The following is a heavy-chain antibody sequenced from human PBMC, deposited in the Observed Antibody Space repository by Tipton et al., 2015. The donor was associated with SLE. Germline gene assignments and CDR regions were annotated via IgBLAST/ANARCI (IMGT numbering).Heavy chain of an antibody. CDR2: ISGSGGST. D-gene: IGHD2-8*02. Sequence: SLRLSCAASGFTFSTYVMTWVRQAPGKGLEWVSSISGSGGSTYYADSVRGRFTISRDNSKNTVSLQMNSLRAGDTALYYCARALSDTGSLFDCWGQGTLVTVSS. J-gene: IGHJ4*02. V-gene: IGHV3-23*01. CDR3: ARALSDTGSLFDC. CDR1: GFTFSTYV.